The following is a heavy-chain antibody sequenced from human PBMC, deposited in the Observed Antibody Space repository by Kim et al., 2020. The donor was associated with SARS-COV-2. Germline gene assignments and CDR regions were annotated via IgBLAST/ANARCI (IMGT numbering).Heavy chain of an antibody. V-gene: IGHV1-2*06. CDR2: INPNSGGT. D-gene: IGHD2-8*01. Sequence: ASVKVSCKASGYTFTGYYMHWVRQAPGQGLEWMGRINPNSGGTNYAQKFQGRVTMTRDTSISTAYMELSRLRSDDTAVYYCATTNHYYYYGMDVWGQGTTVTVSS. CDR3: ATTNHYYYYGMDV. J-gene: IGHJ6*02. CDR1: GYTFTGYY.